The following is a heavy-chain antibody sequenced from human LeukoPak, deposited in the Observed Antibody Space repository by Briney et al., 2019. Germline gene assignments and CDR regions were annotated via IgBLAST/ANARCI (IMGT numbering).Heavy chain of an antibody. CDR1: GYTFSDYW. J-gene: IGHJ1*01. CDR3: AGGALDY. Sequence: PGGSLRLSCEASGYTFSDYWLCWVRKAPGQGLTWVAHINQHGSEQRLVASVQGRFSVSTDNAKNSLYLHIDSLRVQDTAVYYCAGGALDYWGQGSPVIVSS. V-gene: IGHV3-7*04. D-gene: IGHD3-16*01. CDR2: INQHGSEQ.